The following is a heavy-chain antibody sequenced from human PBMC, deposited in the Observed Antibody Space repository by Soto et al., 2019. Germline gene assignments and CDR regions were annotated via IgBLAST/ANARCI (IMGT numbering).Heavy chain of an antibody. D-gene: IGHD6-19*01. CDR3: RTQWLD. J-gene: IGHJ4*02. V-gene: IGHV3-15*01. CDR1: GLIFSNAW. Sequence: GGSLRLSCAASGLIFSNAWMSWVRQAPGKGLEWVGLIKKKADGGTAVYAAPLKGRFTISRDDSKNTLYLEMSSLKTEDTAVYYCRTQWLDWGQGTLVTVS. CDR2: IKKKADGGTA.